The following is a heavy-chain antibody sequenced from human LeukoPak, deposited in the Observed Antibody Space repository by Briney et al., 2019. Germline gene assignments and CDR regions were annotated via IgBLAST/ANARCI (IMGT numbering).Heavy chain of an antibody. CDR1: GVTFSSYA. Sequence: ASVKVSCKASGVTFSSYAISWGRQAPGQGLEWMGRIIPILVIANYAQKFQGRVTITADKSTSTAYMELSSLRSEDTAVYYCARDHPSGTVDYWGQGTLVTVSS. CDR2: IIPILVIA. CDR3: ARDHPSGTVDY. J-gene: IGHJ4*02. V-gene: IGHV1-69*04. D-gene: IGHD1-26*01.